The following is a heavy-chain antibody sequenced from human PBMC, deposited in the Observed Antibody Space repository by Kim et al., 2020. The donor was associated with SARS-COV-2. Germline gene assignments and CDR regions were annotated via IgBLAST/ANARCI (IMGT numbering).Heavy chain of an antibody. Sequence: GGSLRLSCAASGFTFSSYSMNWVRQAPGKGLEWVSYISSSGSTIYYADSVKGRFTISRDNAKNSLYQQMNSLRDEDTAVYYCAREQTGYTSSSNDYWGQGILVTVSS. CDR1: GFTFSSYS. CDR3: AREQTGYTSSSNDY. V-gene: IGHV3-48*02. CDR2: ISSSGSTI. J-gene: IGHJ4*02. D-gene: IGHD6-13*01.